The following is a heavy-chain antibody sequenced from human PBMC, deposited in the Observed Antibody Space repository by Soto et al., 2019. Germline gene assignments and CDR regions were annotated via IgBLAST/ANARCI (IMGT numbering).Heavy chain of an antibody. CDR1: GYDFTDHY. CDR2: VSPDGGST. Sequence: ASVKVSCKASGYDFTDHYIHWVRQAPGQGLEWMGIVSPDGGSTRYSQQFQARITMTRDTSTSTVYMELSSLRSEDTAVYYCARAPRGGVIIVITSAQIDYWGQGTLVTVSS. D-gene: IGHD3-10*01. V-gene: IGHV1-46*01. CDR3: ARAPRGGVIIVITSAQIDY. J-gene: IGHJ4*02.